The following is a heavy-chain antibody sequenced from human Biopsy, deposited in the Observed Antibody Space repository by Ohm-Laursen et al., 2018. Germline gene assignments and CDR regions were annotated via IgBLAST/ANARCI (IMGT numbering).Heavy chain of an antibody. CDR1: GFGVNTYG. D-gene: IGHD5-24*01. Sequence: SLRLSCAASGFGVNTYGMHWVRQGPGKGLEWVSVISSDGTKELYADSVKGRLTISRDSSKNTLYLQMNSLRVEDTAVYYCARGPSGVATIGRGQGTLVTVSS. V-gene: IGHV3-30*03. CDR3: ARGPSGVATIG. J-gene: IGHJ4*02. CDR2: ISSDGTKE.